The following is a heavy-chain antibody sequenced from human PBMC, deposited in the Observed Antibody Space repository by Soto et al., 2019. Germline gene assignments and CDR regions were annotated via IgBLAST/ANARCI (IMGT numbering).Heavy chain of an antibody. J-gene: IGHJ4*02. V-gene: IGHV4-30-4*01. CDR3: DRARAKAMAYFDY. CDR2: IYYSGST. Sequence: SETLSLTCTVSGGSISSGDYYWSWIRQPPGKGLEWIGYIYYSGSTYYNPSLKSRVTISVDTSKNQFSLKLSSVTAADTAVYYRDRARAKAMAYFDYWGQGTLVTVSS. CDR1: GGSISSGDYY. D-gene: IGHD5-18*01.